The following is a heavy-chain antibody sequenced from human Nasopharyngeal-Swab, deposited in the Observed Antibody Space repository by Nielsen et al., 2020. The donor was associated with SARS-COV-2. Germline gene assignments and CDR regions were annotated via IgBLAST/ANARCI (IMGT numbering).Heavy chain of an antibody. Sequence: SQTLSLTCSVSGDSVSNDIFYWSWIRQPPWNGLEWLGYIHYDGRANYNSSLKSRVSMSVDTSRNQFSLKVTSVTAADTAVFYCARDYGGNAGFDYWGQGILVTVSS. V-gene: IGHV4-61*01. CDR1: GDSVSNDIFY. J-gene: IGHJ4*02. CDR3: ARDYGGNAGFDY. D-gene: IGHD4-23*01. CDR2: IHYDGRA.